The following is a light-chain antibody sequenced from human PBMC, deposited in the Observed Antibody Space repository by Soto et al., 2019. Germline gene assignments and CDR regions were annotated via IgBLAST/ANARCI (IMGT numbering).Light chain of an antibody. CDR1: QSVTNF. V-gene: IGKV1-5*01. J-gene: IGKJ2*03. CDR3: QQYNDWSSR. CDR2: DAS. Sequence: DIQMTQSPSTLTASVGDRVTITCRASQSVTNFLAWYQQKPGKAPKLLIYDASTLEDGVPSRFSGSGSGTQFTLTISSVQPDDYATYYCQQYNDWSSRFGQVTKLEIK.